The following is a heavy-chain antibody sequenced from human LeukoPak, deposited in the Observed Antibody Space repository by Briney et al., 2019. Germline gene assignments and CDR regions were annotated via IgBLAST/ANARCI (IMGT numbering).Heavy chain of an antibody. J-gene: IGHJ4*02. V-gene: IGHV4-59*01. CDR3: ARLTRDGYTTF. CDR2: IYKGST. Sequence: PSETLSLTCTISGGSISTYHWSWIRQPPEKGLEWIGYIYKGSTNYNPSLKSRVTISVVTSKNQISLKLRSVTAADTAVYYCARLTRDGYTTFWGQGTLVTVSS. CDR1: GGSISTYH. D-gene: IGHD5-24*01.